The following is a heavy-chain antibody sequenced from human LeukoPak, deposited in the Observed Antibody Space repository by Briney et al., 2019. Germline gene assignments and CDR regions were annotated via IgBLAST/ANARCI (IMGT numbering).Heavy chain of an antibody. CDR2: ISGTGGRT. J-gene: IGHJ6*02. CDR3: AKGLHGGVGYGVDV. V-gene: IGHV3-23*01. Sequence: GGSLRLSCTASGFTFSNYAMAWVRQAPGKGLEWVSSISGTGGRTYSADSVKGRFTISRDNSKNTLYLQMKNLRVEHTAVYYCAKGLHGGVGYGVDVWGQGTTVSVSS. CDR1: GFTFSNYA. D-gene: IGHD3-16*01.